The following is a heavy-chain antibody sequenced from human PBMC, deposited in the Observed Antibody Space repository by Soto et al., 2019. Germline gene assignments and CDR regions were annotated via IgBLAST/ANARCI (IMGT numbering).Heavy chain of an antibody. V-gene: IGHV3-21*01. D-gene: IGHD2-8*01. J-gene: IGHJ4*02. CDR3: ARDYCTNGVCPLLYYFDY. CDR1: GFTFSSYS. Sequence: KPGGSLRLSCAASGFTFSSYSMNWVRQAPGKGLEWVSSISSSSSYIYYADSVKGRFTISRDNAKNSLYLQMNSLRAEDTAVYYCARDYCTNGVCPLLYYFDYWGQGTLVTVSS. CDR2: ISSSSSYI.